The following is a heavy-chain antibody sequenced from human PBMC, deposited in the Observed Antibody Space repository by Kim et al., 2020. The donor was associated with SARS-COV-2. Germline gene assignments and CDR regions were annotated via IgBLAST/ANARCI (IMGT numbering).Heavy chain of an antibody. CDR3: ARDQGLTDGDHFDY. CDR2: IYYSGST. J-gene: IGHJ4*02. Sequence: SETLSLTCTVSGGSISSYYWSWIRQPPGKGLEWIGYIYYSGSTNYNPSLKSRVTISVDTSKNQFSLKLSSVTAADTPVYYCARDQGLTDGDHFDYWGQGT. CDR1: GGSISSYY. V-gene: IGHV4-59*13. D-gene: IGHD3-10*01.